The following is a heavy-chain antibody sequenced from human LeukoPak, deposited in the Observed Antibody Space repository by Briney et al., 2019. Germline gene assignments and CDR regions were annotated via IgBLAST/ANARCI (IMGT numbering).Heavy chain of an antibody. Sequence: SETLSLTCTVSGGSISSGGYYWSWIRQPPGKGLEWIGYIYHSGSTYYNPSLKSRVTISVDRSKNQFSLKLSSVTAADSAVYYCARSYPNPRGYSPYYYYYYGMDVWGQGTTVTVSS. CDR3: ARSYPNPRGYSPYYYYYYGMDV. J-gene: IGHJ6*02. D-gene: IGHD5-18*01. CDR2: IYHSGST. CDR1: GGSISSGGYY. V-gene: IGHV4-30-2*01.